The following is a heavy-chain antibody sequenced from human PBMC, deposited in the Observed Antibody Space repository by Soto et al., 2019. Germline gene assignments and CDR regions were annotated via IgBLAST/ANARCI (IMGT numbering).Heavy chain of an antibody. CDR1: GGSVSSNHW. D-gene: IGHD2-21*02. J-gene: IGHJ3*02. V-gene: IGHV4-4*02. CDR3: ARVPGVVVSADDAFDI. CDR2: IYHSGSA. Sequence: QVQLQESGPGLVKPSGTLSLTCAVSGGSVSSNHWWSWVRQSPGKGLEWMGEIYHSGSAHYTPSLKSRATISLDKSKNLFSLRLTSVTAADTAVYYCARVPGVVVSADDAFDIWGPGTRVIVSS.